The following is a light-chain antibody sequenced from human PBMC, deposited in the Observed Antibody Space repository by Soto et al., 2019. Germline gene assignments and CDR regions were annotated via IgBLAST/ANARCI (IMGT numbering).Light chain of an antibody. CDR2: ASS. Sequence: IVWTQSPATLSLSPGARATLSCRASQTISNYLAWYQHKPGQAPRLLISASSSMAAGIPSRFSGSGSGTDFNLSISSLEPEDCAVYYCQHRITVGQGTRLDIK. CDR1: QTISNY. V-gene: IGKV3-11*01. J-gene: IGKJ5*01. CDR3: QHRIT.